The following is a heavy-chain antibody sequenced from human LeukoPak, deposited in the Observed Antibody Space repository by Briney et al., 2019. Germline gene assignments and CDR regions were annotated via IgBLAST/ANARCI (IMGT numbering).Heavy chain of an antibody. CDR2: IKSKSAGGTT. D-gene: IGHD5-18*01. J-gene: IGHJ4*02. V-gene: IGHV3-15*01. CDR3: VTPPD. Sequence: GGSLRLSCEASGITISDAWMSWVRQAPGKGLEWVGRIKSKSAGGTTDHDAPVKGRFTISRDDSKNTLYLQMNSLTIEDTAVYYCVTPPDWGQGTLVTVSS. CDR1: GITISDAW.